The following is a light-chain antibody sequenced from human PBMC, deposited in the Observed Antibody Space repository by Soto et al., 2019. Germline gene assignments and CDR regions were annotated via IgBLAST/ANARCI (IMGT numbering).Light chain of an antibody. J-gene: IGLJ2*01. V-gene: IGLV2-14*01. CDR2: DVS. CDR1: SSDVGGYNY. Sequence: QSALTQPASVSGSPGQSITISCTGTSSDVGGYNYVSWYQQHPGKAPKLMIYDVSNRPSGVSKRFSGSKSGNTASLTISGLQAEDVADYYCSSYTSSSTPVVFGGGTKLTV. CDR3: SSYTSSSTPVV.